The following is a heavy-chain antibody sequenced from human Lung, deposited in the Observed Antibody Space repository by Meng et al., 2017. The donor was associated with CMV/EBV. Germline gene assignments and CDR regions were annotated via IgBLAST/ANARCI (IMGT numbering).Heavy chain of an antibody. CDR1: GLTVSNVY. CDR3: SYGAGYYFDY. V-gene: IGHV3-15*07. CDR2: IKRKTEGGTT. D-gene: IGHD4-17*01. J-gene: IGHJ4*02. Sequence: AVSGLTVSNVYMNWVRQAPGKGLAWVGRIKRKTEGGTTDYAAPVRGRFTISRDESRNTVDLQMNSLNADDTAVYYCSYGAGYYFDYWGQGTLVTVSS.